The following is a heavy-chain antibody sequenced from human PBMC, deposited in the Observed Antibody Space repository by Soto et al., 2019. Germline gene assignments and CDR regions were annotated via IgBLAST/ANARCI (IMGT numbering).Heavy chain of an antibody. CDR1: GGFISSGGYY. D-gene: IGHD2-21*02. J-gene: IGHJ4*02. V-gene: IGHV4-39*07. Sequence: SETLSLTCTVSGGFISSGGYYWSWVRQPPGKGLEWIGEIYHSGSTNYNPSLKSRVTISVDKSKNQFSLKLSSVTAADTAVYYWARTGDYYFDYWGQGTLVTVSS. CDR3: ARTGDYYFDY. CDR2: IYHSGST.